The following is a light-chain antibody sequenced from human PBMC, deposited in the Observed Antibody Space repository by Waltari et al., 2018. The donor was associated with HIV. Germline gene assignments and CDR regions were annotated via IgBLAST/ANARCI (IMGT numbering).Light chain of an antibody. J-gene: IGLJ3*02. CDR3: LLYYGGAQLV. V-gene: IGLV7-43*01. CDR1: TGTVTSGHY. CDR2: STI. Sequence: QTVVTQEPSLTVSPGGKVTLTCASSTGTVTSGHYPNWFQQKPGQAPRGLIYSTINKHSWTPARCSGSLLGGKAALTLSGVQPEDEAEYYCLLYYGGAQLVFGGGTRLTVL.